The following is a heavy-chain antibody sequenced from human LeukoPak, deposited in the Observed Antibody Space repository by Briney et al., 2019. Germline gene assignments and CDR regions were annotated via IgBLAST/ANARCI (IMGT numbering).Heavy chain of an antibody. CDR2: ISYDGSNK. CDR1: GFTFSSYA. V-gene: IGHV3-30-3*01. D-gene: IGHD5-24*01. CDR3: ASIGMATIEFDY. J-gene: IGHJ4*02. Sequence: GGSLRLSCAASGFTFSSYAMHWVRQAPGKGLEWMAVISYDGSNKYYADSVKGRFTISRDNSKNTLYLQMNNLRAEDTAVYYCASIGMATIEFDYWGQGTLVTVSS.